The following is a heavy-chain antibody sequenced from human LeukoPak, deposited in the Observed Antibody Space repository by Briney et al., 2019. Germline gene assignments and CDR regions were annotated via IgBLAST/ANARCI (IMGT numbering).Heavy chain of an antibody. V-gene: IGHV1-3*01. CDR2: INAGSSNT. CDR3: ARGVSREQQLGLDY. CDR1: GYTFTSYA. D-gene: IGHD6-13*01. Sequence: GASVKVSCKASGYTFTSYAVHWVRQAPGQRLEWMGWINAGSSNTKYSQKFQGRVTITRDTSASTAYMELSSLRSEDTAVYYCARGVSREQQLGLDYWGQGTLVTVSS. J-gene: IGHJ4*02.